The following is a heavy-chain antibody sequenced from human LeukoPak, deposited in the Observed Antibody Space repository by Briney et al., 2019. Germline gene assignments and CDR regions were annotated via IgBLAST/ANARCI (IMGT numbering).Heavy chain of an antibody. CDR1: GGSVSSGSYY. D-gene: IGHD3-10*01. J-gene: IGHJ4*02. CDR3: ASAPYYSGSGSYYSLDY. V-gene: IGHV4-61*01. CDR2: IYYSGST. Sequence: PSETLSLTCTVSGGSVSSGSYYWSWIRQPPGKGLEWTGYIYYSGSTNYNPSLKSRVTMSVDTSKNQFSLKLSSVTAADTAVYYCASAPYYSGSGSYYSLDYWGQGTLVTVSS.